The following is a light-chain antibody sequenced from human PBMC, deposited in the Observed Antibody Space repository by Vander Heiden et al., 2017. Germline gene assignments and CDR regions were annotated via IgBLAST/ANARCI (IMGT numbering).Light chain of an antibody. CDR2: AAT. Sequence: DIQITQSPSSLPASVAERDNITRRASQTFTNYLDWYQKKPGKAPRLLISAATLLQSGVPSRFSGSGSGTHFTLTISSLHPEDFATYYCQQSDTTPPTFGQGTKLEI. CDR3: QQSDTTPPT. V-gene: IGKV1-39*01. J-gene: IGKJ2*01. CDR1: QTFTNY.